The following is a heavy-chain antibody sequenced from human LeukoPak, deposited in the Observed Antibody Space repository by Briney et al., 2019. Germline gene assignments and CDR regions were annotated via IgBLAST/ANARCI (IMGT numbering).Heavy chain of an antibody. J-gene: IGHJ4*02. Sequence: GRSLRLSCAASGFTLTSYEMNWVRLAPGKGLEWISYISRTGNRIYYADSVKVGFTVSRDSARTSLYLQINSLRAEDTAVYYCARCPYSSNWYVDYWGEGTLVTV. CDR1: GFTLTSYE. CDR2: ISRTGNRI. D-gene: IGHD6-13*01. CDR3: ARCPYSSNWYVDY. V-gene: IGHV3-48*03.